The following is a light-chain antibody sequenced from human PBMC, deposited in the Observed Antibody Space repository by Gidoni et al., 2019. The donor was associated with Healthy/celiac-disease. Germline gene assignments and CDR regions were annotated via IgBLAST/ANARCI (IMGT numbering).Light chain of an antibody. CDR1: SRDVGGYNY. Sequence: QSALTQPTSVPGSPGQSITISCTGTSRDVGGYNYVFWYQQHPCKAPKLMMYDVSNRPSGVSNRFSGSKSGNTASLTISGLQAEDEADYYCSSYTSSSTLGFGGGTKLTVL. CDR2: DVS. CDR3: SSYTSSSTLG. J-gene: IGLJ2*01. V-gene: IGLV2-14*01.